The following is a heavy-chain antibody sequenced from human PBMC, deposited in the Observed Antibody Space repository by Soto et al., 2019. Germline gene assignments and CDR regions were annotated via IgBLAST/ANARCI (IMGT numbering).Heavy chain of an antibody. CDR3: AKWYSSSWGPFDY. V-gene: IGHV3-23*01. D-gene: IGHD6-13*01. CDR2: ISGSGDSI. CDR1: GFTFSTYA. Sequence: GGSLRLSCAASGFTFSTYAMNWVRQAPGKGLEWVSGISGSGDSIYYADSVKGRITISRDNSKNTLYLQMNSLRAEDTAVYYCAKWYSSSWGPFDYWGQGTLVTVSS. J-gene: IGHJ4*02.